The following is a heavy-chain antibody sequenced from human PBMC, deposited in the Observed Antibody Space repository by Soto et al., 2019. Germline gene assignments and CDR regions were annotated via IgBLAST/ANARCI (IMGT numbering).Heavy chain of an antibody. CDR2: IKSKTDGGTT. CDR3: TTGVVITAFFDY. CDR1: GFTFSNAW. Sequence: PGGSLRLSCAASGFTFSNAWMNWVRQAPGKGLEWVGRIKSKTDGGTTDYAAPVKDRFTISRDDSKNTLYLQMNSLKTEDTAVYYCTTGVVITAFFDYWGQGTLVTVSS. V-gene: IGHV3-15*07. J-gene: IGHJ4*02. D-gene: IGHD3-3*01.